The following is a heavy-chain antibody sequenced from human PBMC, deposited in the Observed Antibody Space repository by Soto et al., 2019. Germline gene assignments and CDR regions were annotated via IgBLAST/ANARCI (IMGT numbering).Heavy chain of an antibody. Sequence: QVQLQESGPGLVKPSQTLSLTCTVSGDSISRGGYYWNWLRQHPRKGLEWIGYIYHSGSTIYNPSHQGRVTISVDTAKNRLSLELSNVTAADPAVYYCARDGAGAYGLGWFDPWGQGILVTVSS. D-gene: IGHD2-21*01. CDR1: GDSISRGGYY. CDR3: ARDGAGAYGLGWFDP. J-gene: IGHJ5*02. V-gene: IGHV4-31*03. CDR2: IYHSGST.